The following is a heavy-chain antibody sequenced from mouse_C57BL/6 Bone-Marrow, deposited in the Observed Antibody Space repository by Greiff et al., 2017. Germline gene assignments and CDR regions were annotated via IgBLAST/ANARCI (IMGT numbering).Heavy chain of an antibody. CDR3: ASDYGSSLFAY. Sequence: EVQLQQSGPELVKPGASVKISCKASGYTFTDYYMNWVKQSPGKSLEWIGDINPNNGGTSYNQKFKGKATLTVDKSSSTAYMELRSLTYEDAAVYYCASDYGSSLFAYWGQGTLVTVSA. CDR2: INPNNGGT. CDR1: GYTFTDYY. V-gene: IGHV1-26*01. D-gene: IGHD1-1*01. J-gene: IGHJ3*01.